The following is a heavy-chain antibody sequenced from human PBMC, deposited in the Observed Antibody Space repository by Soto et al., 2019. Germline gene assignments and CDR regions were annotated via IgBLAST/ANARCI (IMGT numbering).Heavy chain of an antibody. CDR1: GYTLTELS. CDR3: ATSSEAYSNYDRRYYYYYMDV. V-gene: IGHV1-24*01. D-gene: IGHD4-4*01. J-gene: IGHJ6*03. CDR2: FDPEDGET. Sequence: ASVKVSCKVSGYTLTELSMHWVRQAPGKGLEWMGGFDPEDGETIYAQKFQGRVTMTEDTSTDTAYMELSSLRSEDTAVYYCATSSEAYSNYDRRYYYYYMDVWGKGTTVTVSS.